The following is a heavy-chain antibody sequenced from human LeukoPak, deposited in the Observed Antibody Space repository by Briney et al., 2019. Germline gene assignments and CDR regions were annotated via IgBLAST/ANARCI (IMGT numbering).Heavy chain of an antibody. CDR1: GDSITSSSYY. V-gene: IGHV4-39*01. Sequence: SETLSLTCTVSGDSITSSSYYWGWIRQPPGNGLEWIGSIYYSGGTYYNPSLKSQVTVSVDTSKNQFSLKLSAVTAADTAVYYCARQRSREYYFDYWGQGTLVTVSS. J-gene: IGHJ4*02. D-gene: IGHD3-10*01. CDR3: ARQRSREYYFDY. CDR2: IYYSGGT.